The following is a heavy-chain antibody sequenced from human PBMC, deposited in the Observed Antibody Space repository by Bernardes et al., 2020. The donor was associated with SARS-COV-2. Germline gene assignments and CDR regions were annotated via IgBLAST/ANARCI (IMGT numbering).Heavy chain of an antibody. J-gene: IGHJ6*02. V-gene: IGHV1-2*02. Sequence: ASVKVSCRASGYSFSDFYIYWVRQAPGQGLEWMGWIDPKSGDTNYAQKFQGGVIMTRDTSISAANMEMSGLTSDDTAVYYCARAPSTFYGLDVWGQGTTVTVSS. CDR1: GYSFSDFY. CDR3: ARAPSTFYGLDV. CDR2: IDPKSGDT.